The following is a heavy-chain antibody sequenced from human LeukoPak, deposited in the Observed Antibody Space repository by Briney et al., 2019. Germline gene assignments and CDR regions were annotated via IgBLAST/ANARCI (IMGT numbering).Heavy chain of an antibody. J-gene: IGHJ3*02. D-gene: IGHD3-22*01. CDR2: ISWNSGSI. CDR3: ARVDSSGYYLVGACDI. Sequence: GGSLRLSCAASGFTFDDYAMHWVRQAPGKGLEWVSGISWNSGSIGYADSVKGRFTISRDNAKNSLYLQMNSLRAEDTAVYYCARVDSSGYYLVGACDIWGQGTMVTVSS. CDR1: GFTFDDYA. V-gene: IGHV3-9*01.